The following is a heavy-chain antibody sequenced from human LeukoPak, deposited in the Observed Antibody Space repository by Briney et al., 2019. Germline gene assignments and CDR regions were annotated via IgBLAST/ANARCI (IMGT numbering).Heavy chain of an antibody. CDR1: GFTVSDNY. J-gene: IGHJ4*02. Sequence: GGPLRLSCVVSGFTVSDNYMSWVRQAPGKGLEWVSAFYSGGNTYYTGSVKGRFIISRDSSKNTLYLQMNNLRPEDTAMYYCAKLPSSGWLDYWGQGTLVTVSS. CDR3: AKLPSSGWLDY. D-gene: IGHD6-19*01. CDR2: FYSGGNT. V-gene: IGHV3-53*01.